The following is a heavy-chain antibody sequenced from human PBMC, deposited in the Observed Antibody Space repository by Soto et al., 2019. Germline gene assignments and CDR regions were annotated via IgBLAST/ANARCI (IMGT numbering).Heavy chain of an antibody. V-gene: IGHV3-23*01. J-gene: IGHJ4*02. Sequence: GGSLRLSCAASGFTFSSYAMSWVHQAPGKGLEWVSAISGSGGSTYYADSVKGRFTISRDNSKNTLYLQMNSLRAEDTAVYYCAKTRPPFNDYGDFDYWGQGTLVTVSS. D-gene: IGHD4-17*01. CDR3: AKTRPPFNDYGDFDY. CDR1: GFTFSSYA. CDR2: ISGSGGST.